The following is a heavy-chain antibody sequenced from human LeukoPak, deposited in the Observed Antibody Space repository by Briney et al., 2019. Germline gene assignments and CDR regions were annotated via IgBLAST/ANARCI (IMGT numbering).Heavy chain of an antibody. V-gene: IGHV4-61*01. CDR3: ARSRAFNSGAFDP. CDR1: GASVSSASY. D-gene: IGHD1-26*01. CDR2: IYNGVNT. J-gene: IGHJ5*02. Sequence: SETLSLTCTVSGASVSSASYWSWIRQPPGKGVEWIAHIYNGVNTNYNPSLKSRVTISVDTSKNQFSLRLDSVTAADTAVYYCARSRAFNSGAFDPWGQGSLVTVSS.